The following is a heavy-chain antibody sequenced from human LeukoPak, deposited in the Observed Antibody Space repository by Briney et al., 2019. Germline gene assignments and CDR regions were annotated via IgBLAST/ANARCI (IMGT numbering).Heavy chain of an antibody. V-gene: IGHV4-38-2*02. J-gene: IGHJ4*02. Sequence: PSETVSLTCTVSGYSISSGYYWGWIRQPPGKGLEWIGSIYHSGSTYYNPSLKSRITISVDTSKNQFSLKLSSVTAADTAVYYCARSYSSSWYDYFDYWGQGTLVTVSS. CDR2: IYHSGST. CDR1: GYSISSGYY. D-gene: IGHD6-13*01. CDR3: ARSYSSSWYDYFDY.